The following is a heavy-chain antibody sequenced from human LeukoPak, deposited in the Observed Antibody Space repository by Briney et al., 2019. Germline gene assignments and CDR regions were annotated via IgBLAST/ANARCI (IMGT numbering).Heavy chain of an antibody. D-gene: IGHD3-3*01. CDR2: IYYSGST. J-gene: IGHJ5*01. CDR1: GGSISSSSYY. V-gene: IGHV4-39*01. Sequence: PSETLSLTCTVSGGSISSSSYYWGWIRQPPGKGLEWIGSIYYSGSTYYNPSLKSRVTISVDTSKNQFSLKLSSVTAADTAVYYCARLMGLEWFDYWGQGTLVTVSS. CDR3: ARLMGLEWFDY.